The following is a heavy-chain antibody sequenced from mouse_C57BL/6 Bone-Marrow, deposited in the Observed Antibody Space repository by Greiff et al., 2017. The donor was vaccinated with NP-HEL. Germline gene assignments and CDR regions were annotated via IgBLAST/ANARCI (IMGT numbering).Heavy chain of an antibody. CDR3: ARRGTTTVVATPYWYFDV. CDR2: IYPGSGST. J-gene: IGHJ1*03. CDR1: GYTFTSYW. V-gene: IGHV1-55*01. Sequence: QVQLQQSGAELVKPGASVKMSCKASGYTFTSYWITWVKQRPGQGLEWIGDIYPGSGSTNYNEKFKSKATLTVDTSSSTAYMQLSSLTSEDSAVYYCARRGTTTVVATPYWYFDVWGTGTTVTVSS. D-gene: IGHD1-1*01.